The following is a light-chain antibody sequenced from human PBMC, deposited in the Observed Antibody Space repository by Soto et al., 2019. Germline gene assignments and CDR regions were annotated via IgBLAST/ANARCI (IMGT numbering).Light chain of an antibody. V-gene: IGLV1-40*01. CDR2: GST. Sequence: QSVLTQPPSVSGAPGQRVTISCTGSSSNIGAGYDVHWYQQLPGTAPKLLIYGSTNRPSGVPDRFSGSKSGTSASLAITGLQAEDEADYYCQSYDTSLSPYDVFGTGTKLTVL. J-gene: IGLJ1*01. CDR1: SSNIGAGYD. CDR3: QSYDTSLSPYDV.